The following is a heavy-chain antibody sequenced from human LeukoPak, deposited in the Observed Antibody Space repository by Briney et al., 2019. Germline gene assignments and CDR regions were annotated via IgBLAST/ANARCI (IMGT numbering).Heavy chain of an antibody. D-gene: IGHD3-22*01. Sequence: ASVKVSCKASGYTFTSYGISWVRQAPGQGLEWMGWISAYNGNTNYAQKLQGRVTMTTDTSTSTAYMELRSLRSDDTAVYYCSGVFSRTIVVVGPDAFVFWAKGQWSPSLQ. CDR1: GYTFTSYG. CDR3: SGVFSRTIVVVGPDAFVF. CDR2: ISAYNGNT. V-gene: IGHV1-18*01. J-gene: IGHJ3*01.